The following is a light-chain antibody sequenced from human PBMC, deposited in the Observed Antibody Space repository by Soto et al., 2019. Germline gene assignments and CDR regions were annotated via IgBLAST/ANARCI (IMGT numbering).Light chain of an antibody. CDR1: QSVSSSY. Sequence: EIVLPQSPGTLSLSPGERATLSCRASQSVSSSYLAWYQQKPGQAPRLLIYGASTRATGIPARFSGSGSGTEFTLTISSLQSEDFGVYYCQQYNNWPRTFGQGTKVDIK. J-gene: IGKJ1*01. V-gene: IGKV3-15*01. CDR3: QQYNNWPRT. CDR2: GAS.